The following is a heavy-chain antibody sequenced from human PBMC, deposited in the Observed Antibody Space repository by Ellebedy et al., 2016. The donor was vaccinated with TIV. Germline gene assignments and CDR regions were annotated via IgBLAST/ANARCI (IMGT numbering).Heavy chain of an antibody. V-gene: IGHV3-23*01. J-gene: IGHJ4*02. CDR1: GFTFSSYA. CDR2: ISGSSVNT. D-gene: IGHD3-10*01. CDR3: ARLDGFHASAAGTDY. Sequence: GESLKISCAASGFTFSSYALSWVRQAPGRGLEWVSSISGSSVNTYYADSVKGRFTISRDDSRSTLWLQMTSLRAEDTALYYCARLDGFHASAAGTDYWGRGTLVTVSS.